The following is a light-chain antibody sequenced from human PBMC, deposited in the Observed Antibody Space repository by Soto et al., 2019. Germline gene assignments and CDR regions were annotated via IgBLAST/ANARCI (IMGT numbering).Light chain of an antibody. Sequence: EIVLTQSPATLSLSPGERATLSCSASQSVKTFLVWYQHRPGQAPRVLIYDASHRATGIPARFSGSGSGTDFTLTISSLEPEDAALYYCQQRSNWPQLTSGQGTRLE. CDR1: QSVKTF. J-gene: IGKJ5*01. CDR3: QQRSNWPQLT. V-gene: IGKV3-11*01. CDR2: DAS.